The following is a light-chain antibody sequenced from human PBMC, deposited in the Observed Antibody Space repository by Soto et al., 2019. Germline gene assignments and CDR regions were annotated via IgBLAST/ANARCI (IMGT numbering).Light chain of an antibody. V-gene: IGLV1-40*01. CDR3: HSYDSSLTAHVI. J-gene: IGLJ2*01. CDR1: SSNIGAGYD. Sequence: QSVLTQPPSVSGAPGQGVTISCTGSSSNIGAGYDVHWYQQLPGTAPKLLIYGNSNRPSGVPDRFSGSKSGTSASLAITGLQAEDEALYYCHSYDSSLTAHVIFGRGTKLTVL. CDR2: GNS.